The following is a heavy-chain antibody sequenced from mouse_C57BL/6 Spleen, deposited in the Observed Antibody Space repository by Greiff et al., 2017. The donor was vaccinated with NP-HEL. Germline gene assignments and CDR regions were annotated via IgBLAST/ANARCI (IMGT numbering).Heavy chain of an antibody. D-gene: IGHD2-5*01. J-gene: IGHJ2*01. CDR3: TKAYYSNRYFFDY. CDR1: GFNIKDYY. CDR2: IDPEDGDT. V-gene: IGHV14-1*01. Sequence: DVQLQESGAELVRPGASVKLSCTASGFNIKDYYMHWVKQRPEQGLEWIGRIDPEDGDTEYAPKFQGKATMTADTSSNTAYLQLSSLTSEDTAVYYCTKAYYSNRYFFDYWGQGTTLTVSS.